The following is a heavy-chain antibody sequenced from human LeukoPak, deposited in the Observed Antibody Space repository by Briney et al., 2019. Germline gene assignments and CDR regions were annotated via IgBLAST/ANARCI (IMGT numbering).Heavy chain of an antibody. D-gene: IGHD2-2*01. CDR3: AKAPGPAAVGGFDY. V-gene: IGHV3-23*01. J-gene: IGHJ4*02. Sequence: GGSLRLSCAASGFTFSSYAMSWVRQAPGKGLEWVSAISGSGDSTYYADSVKGRFAISRDNSKNTLYLQMNSLRVEDTAVYYCAKAPGPAAVGGFDYWGQGTLVTVSS. CDR1: GFTFSSYA. CDR2: ISGSGDST.